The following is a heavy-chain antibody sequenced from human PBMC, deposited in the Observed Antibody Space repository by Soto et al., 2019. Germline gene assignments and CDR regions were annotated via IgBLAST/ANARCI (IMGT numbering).Heavy chain of an antibody. V-gene: IGHV3-21*01. CDR2: ISSSSSYI. Sequence: SGGSLRLSCGASGGTLSSYSMNVCRQAPGKELEWVSSISSSSSYIYYADSVKGRFTISRDNAKNSLYLQMNSLRAEDTAVYYCARGPMISQYYFDYWGQGT. CDR1: GGTLSSYS. D-gene: IGHD3-22*01. CDR3: ARGPMISQYYFDY. J-gene: IGHJ4*02.